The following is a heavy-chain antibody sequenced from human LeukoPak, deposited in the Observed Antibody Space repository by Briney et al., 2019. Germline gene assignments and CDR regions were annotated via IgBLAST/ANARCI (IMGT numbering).Heavy chain of an antibody. Sequence: SVNVSCTASGGTFSSYAISWVRQAPGQGLEWMGGIIPIFGTANYAQKFQGRVTITADKSTSTAYMELSSLRSEDTAVYYCARTPVATMGYFDLWGRGTLVTVSS. CDR3: ARTPVATMGYFDL. CDR1: GGTFSSYA. CDR2: IIPIFGTA. D-gene: IGHD3-10*01. J-gene: IGHJ2*01. V-gene: IGHV1-69*06.